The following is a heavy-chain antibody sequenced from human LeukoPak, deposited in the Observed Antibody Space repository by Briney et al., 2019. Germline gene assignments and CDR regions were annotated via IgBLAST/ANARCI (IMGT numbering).Heavy chain of an antibody. CDR1: GYSFTSYW. CDR3: AIRPSCGGDCFNAFDI. J-gene: IGHJ3*02. Sequence: GESLKISCKGSGYSFTSYWIGWVRQMPGKGLEWMGIIYPGDSDTRYSPSFQGQVTISADKSISTAYLQWSSLKASDTAMYYCAIRPSCGGDCFNAFDIWGQGTMVTVSS. CDR2: IYPGDSDT. D-gene: IGHD2-21*02. V-gene: IGHV5-51*01.